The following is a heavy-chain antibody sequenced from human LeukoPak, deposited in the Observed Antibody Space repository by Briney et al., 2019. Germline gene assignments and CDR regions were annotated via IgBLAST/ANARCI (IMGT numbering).Heavy chain of an antibody. CDR3: ARGGSRQYNF. Sequence: GGSLRLSCAASGFTFSSYWMSWVRQAPGKGLEWVANIRHDGSVKYYVDSVKGRFTISRDNAKDSLYLQMNSLRVEDTAVYYCARGGSRQYNFWGQGTLVTVSS. J-gene: IGHJ4*02. CDR1: GFTFSSYW. CDR2: IRHDGSVK. V-gene: IGHV3-7*01. D-gene: IGHD5-18*01.